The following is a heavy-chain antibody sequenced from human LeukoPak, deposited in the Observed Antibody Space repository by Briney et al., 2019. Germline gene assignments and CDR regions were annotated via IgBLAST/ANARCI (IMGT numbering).Heavy chain of an antibody. V-gene: IGHV3-49*04. Sequence: PGGSLRLSCTASGFTFGDYAMSWVRQAPGKGLEWVGFIRSKAYGGTTEYAASVKGRFTISRDDSKSIAYLQMNSLKTEDTAVYYCTSPPGYSSGWYASDIWGQGTMVTVSS. D-gene: IGHD6-19*01. J-gene: IGHJ3*02. CDR2: IRSKAYGGTT. CDR3: TSPPGYSSGWYASDI. CDR1: GFTFGDYA.